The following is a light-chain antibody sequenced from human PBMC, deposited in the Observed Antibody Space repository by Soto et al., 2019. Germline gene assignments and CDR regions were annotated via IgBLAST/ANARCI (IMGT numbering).Light chain of an antibody. CDR3: QHTNTFPLT. CDR1: QGINIW. J-gene: IGKJ4*01. CDR2: AAS. V-gene: IGKV1-12*01. Sequence: DIQMTQSPSSVAASAGDRVTITCRASQGINIWLAWYQQKQGKAPTLLIYAASSLQRGVPSRFSGSGSGTDFTLTINSLQPEDFATYYCQHTNTFPLTFCGGTKVEIK.